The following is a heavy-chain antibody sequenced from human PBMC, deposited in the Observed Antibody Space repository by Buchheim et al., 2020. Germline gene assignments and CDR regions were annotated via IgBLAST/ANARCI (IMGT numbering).Heavy chain of an antibody. J-gene: IGHJ2*01. V-gene: IGHV1-69*06. D-gene: IGHD3-16*01. CDR1: GGTFSSAV. Sequence: QLVQSGAEVKRPGSSVKVSCRASGGTFSSAVIGWVRHAPGHGLEWMGGIIPVFGTLNYAQKFQGRPPIAAARSTSTVYMELSSLTSDDTAVYFCARGDDLWGRGTL. CDR3: ARGDDL. CDR2: IIPVFGTL.